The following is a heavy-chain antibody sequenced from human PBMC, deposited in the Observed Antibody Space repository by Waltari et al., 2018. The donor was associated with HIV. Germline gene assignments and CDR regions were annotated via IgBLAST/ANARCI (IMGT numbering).Heavy chain of an antibody. CDR2: IIPSFGTA. CDR1: GGTFSSYA. Sequence: QVQLVQSGAEVKKPGSSVTVSCKASGGTFSSYAISWVRPAPGQGLEWLGGIIPSFGTANYAQKFQGRVTITADESTSTAYMELSSLRSEDTAVYYCARPVVAHSRRSQIVQLYYFDYWGQGTLVTVSS. V-gene: IGHV1-69*01. J-gene: IGHJ4*02. CDR3: ARPVVAHSRRSQIVQLYYFDY. D-gene: IGHD2-15*01.